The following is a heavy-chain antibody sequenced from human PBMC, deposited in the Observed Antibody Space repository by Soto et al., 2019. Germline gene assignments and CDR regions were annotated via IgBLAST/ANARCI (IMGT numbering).Heavy chain of an antibody. CDR1: GFTFSSYA. CDR3: AKSGVVVVATLDYYFDY. CDR2: ISGSGGST. V-gene: IGHV3-23*01. Sequence: GGSLRLSCAASGFTFSSYAMSWVRQAPGKGLEWVSAISGSGGSTYYADSVKGRFTISRDNSKNTLYLQMNSLRAEDTALYYCAKSGVVVVATLDYYFDYWGQGALVTVSS. J-gene: IGHJ4*02. D-gene: IGHD2-15*01.